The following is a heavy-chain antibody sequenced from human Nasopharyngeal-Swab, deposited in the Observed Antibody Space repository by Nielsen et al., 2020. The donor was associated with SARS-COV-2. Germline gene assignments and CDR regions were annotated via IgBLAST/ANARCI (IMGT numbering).Heavy chain of an antibody. CDR1: GGTFSSYA. J-gene: IGHJ3*02. Sequence: SVKVSCKASGGTFSSYAISWVRQAPGQGLEWMGGIIPIFGTANYAQKFQGRVTITADEPTSTAYMELSSLRSEDTAVYYCARDRRRRGSYYDILTGYDAFDIWGQGTMVTVSS. CDR2: IIPIFGTA. CDR3: ARDRRRRGSYYDILTGYDAFDI. D-gene: IGHD3-9*01. V-gene: IGHV1-69*13.